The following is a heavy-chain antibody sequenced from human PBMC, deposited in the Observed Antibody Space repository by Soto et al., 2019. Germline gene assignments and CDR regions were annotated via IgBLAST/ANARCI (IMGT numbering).Heavy chain of an antibody. CDR2: INHSGST. CDR1: GGSFSGYY. CDR3: ARGSRGYCSGGSCYSGSAIDY. V-gene: IGHV4-34*01. Sequence: QVQLQQWGAGLLKPSETLSLTCAVYGGSFSGYYWSWIRQPPGKGLEWIGEINHSGSTNYNPSLKSRVPISVDTSKNQFSRKLSSVTAADTAVYYCARGSRGYCSGGSCYSGSAIDYWGQGTLVTVSS. J-gene: IGHJ4*02. D-gene: IGHD2-15*01.